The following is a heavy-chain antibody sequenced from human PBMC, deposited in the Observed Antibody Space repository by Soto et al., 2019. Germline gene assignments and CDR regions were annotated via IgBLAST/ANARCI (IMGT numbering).Heavy chain of an antibody. D-gene: IGHD2-15*01. CDR2: ISAYNGNT. Sequence: QVQLVQSGAEVKKPGASVKVSCKASGYTFTSYGISWVRQAPGQGLEWMGWISAYNGNTNYAQKLQGRATMTTDTTTSAAYMELRSLRSDDTAVYYCERDGRGRYCIGGSCYFGDAFDIWGQGRMVTVSS. CDR3: ERDGRGRYCIGGSCYFGDAFDI. J-gene: IGHJ3*02. CDR1: GYTFTSYG. V-gene: IGHV1-18*01.